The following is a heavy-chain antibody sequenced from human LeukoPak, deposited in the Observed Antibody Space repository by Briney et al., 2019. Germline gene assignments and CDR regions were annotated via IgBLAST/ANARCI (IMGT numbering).Heavy chain of an antibody. CDR1: GYTFTSYA. V-gene: IGHV1-3*03. CDR3: ARVRWDRGYSYGPYYYYYYMDV. J-gene: IGHJ6*03. Sequence: GASVKVSCKASGYTFTSYAMHWVRQAPGQRLEWMGWINAGNGNTKYSQEFQGRVTITRDTSASTAYMELSSLRSEDMAVYYCARVRWDRGYSYGPYYYYYYMDVWGKGTTVTVSS. D-gene: IGHD5-18*01. CDR2: INAGNGNT.